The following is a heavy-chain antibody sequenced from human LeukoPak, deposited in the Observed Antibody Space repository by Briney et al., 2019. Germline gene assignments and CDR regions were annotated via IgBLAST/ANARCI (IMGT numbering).Heavy chain of an antibody. CDR1: GFTFSSYS. V-gene: IGHV3-48*01. J-gene: IGHJ4*02. CDR3: ARDIVAVAGTFFDY. CDR2: ISSSSTI. D-gene: IGHD6-19*01. Sequence: GGSLRLSCAASGFTFSSYSMNWVRQAPGKGLEWVSYISSSSTIYYADSVKGRFTISRDNAKNSLYLQMNSLRAEDTAVYYCARDIVAVAGTFFDYWGQGTLVTVSS.